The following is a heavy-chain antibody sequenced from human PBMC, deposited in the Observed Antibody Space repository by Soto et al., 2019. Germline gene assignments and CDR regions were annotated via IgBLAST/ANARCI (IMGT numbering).Heavy chain of an antibody. J-gene: IGHJ6*02. CDR2: IKQDGSEK. CDR3: ARDPSYGDDYYYGMDV. V-gene: IGHV3-7*05. Sequence: GGSLRLSCAASGFTFSSYWMSWVRQAPGKGLEWVANIKQDGSEKYYVDSVKGRFTISRDNAKNSRYLQMNSLRAEDTAVYYCARDPSYGDDYYYGMDVWGQGTTVTVSS. CDR1: GFTFSSYW. D-gene: IGHD4-17*01.